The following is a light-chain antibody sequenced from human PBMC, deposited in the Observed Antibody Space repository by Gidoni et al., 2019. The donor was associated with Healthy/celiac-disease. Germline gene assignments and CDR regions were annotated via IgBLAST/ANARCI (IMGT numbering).Light chain of an antibody. J-gene: IGKJ2*04. CDR2: AAS. CDR3: QQRYSYLCS. CDR1: QSISSY. Sequence: DIHRTQSPSSLSSSVGDRVTITCRASQSISSYLNWYQQKPGKAPKLLIYAASSLQSGVPSRFSGSGSGTDFTLTISSLQPEDFATYYCQQRYSYLCSFGQGTKVEIK. V-gene: IGKV1-39*01.